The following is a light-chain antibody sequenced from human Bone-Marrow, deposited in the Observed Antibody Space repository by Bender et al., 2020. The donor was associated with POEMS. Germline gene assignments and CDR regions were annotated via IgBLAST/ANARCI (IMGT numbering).Light chain of an antibody. CDR2: DDY. CDR3: QAWDGTTSG. Sequence: SYVLTQPPSVSVAPGQTATITCGGTNIGQRGVHWYNQRPGQAPVLVVFDDYNRPSGIPERFSGSNSANTATLTITRVEAGDEADYYCQAWDGTTSGFGGGTQLTVL. V-gene: IGLV3-21*02. CDR1: NIGQRG. J-gene: IGLJ2*01.